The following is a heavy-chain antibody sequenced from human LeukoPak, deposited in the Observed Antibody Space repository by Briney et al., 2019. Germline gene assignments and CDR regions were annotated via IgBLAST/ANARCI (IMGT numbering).Heavy chain of an antibody. J-gene: IGHJ4*02. CDR3: VKGLGITKEEFDY. CDR1: GFTFSRCG. CDR2: ISSNGGST. D-gene: IGHD3-3*01. V-gene: IGHV3-64D*06. Sequence: GGSLRLSCSASGFTFSRCGMHWVRQAPEKGLEYVSAISSNGGSTHYADPVKGRFTISRDNSKNTLYLQMSRLRAEDTAVYYCVKGLGITKEEFDYWGQGTLVTVSS.